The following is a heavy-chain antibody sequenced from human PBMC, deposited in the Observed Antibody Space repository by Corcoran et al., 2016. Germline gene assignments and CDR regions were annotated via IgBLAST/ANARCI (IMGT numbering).Heavy chain of an antibody. V-gene: IGHV1-69*01. D-gene: IGHD5-12*01. J-gene: IGHJ6*02. Sequence: QVQLVQSGAEVKKPGSSVKVSCKASGGTFSSYAISWVRQAPGQGLEWMGGIIPIFGTANYAQKFQGRVTITADESTSTAYMELSSLRSADTAVYYGAREGERWLQLGYYYYGMDVWGQGTTVTVSS. CDR2: IIPIFGTA. CDR3: AREGERWLQLGYYYYGMDV. CDR1: GGTFSSYA.